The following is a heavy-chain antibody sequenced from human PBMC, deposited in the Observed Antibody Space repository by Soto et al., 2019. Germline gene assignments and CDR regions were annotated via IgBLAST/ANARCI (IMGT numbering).Heavy chain of an antibody. V-gene: IGHV1-69*13. Sequence: SVKVSCKASGYTFTSYYMHWLRQAPGQGLEWMGGIIPIFGTANYAQKFQGRVTITADESTSTAYMELSSLRSEDTAVYYCARTRELPIVNWFDPWGQGTLVTAPQ. CDR1: GYTFTSYY. J-gene: IGHJ5*02. CDR3: ARTRELPIVNWFDP. D-gene: IGHD1-26*01. CDR2: IIPIFGTA.